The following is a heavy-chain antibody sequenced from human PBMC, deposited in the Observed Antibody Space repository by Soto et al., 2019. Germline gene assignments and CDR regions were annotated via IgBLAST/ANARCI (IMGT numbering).Heavy chain of an antibody. D-gene: IGHD1-26*01. V-gene: IGHV3-21*01. J-gene: IGHJ4*02. CDR1: GLSFSGYS. Sequence: EVQLVESGGGLVKPGGSLRLSCVTSGLSFSGYSMNWVRQAPGRGLEWVSAISSSSSHVFYADSVKGRFTISRDNGKNTLNLQMNSLRAEDTAVYYCATDQWGVGSNDYWGQGTLVTVSS. CDR3: ATDQWGVGSNDY. CDR2: ISSSSSHV.